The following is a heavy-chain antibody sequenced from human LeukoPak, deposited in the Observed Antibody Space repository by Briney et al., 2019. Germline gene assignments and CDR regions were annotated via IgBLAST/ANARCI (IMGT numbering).Heavy chain of an antibody. J-gene: IGHJ4*02. Sequence: GGSLRLSCAASGFTFSSYGMHWVRQAPGKGLEWVAVISYDGSSKYYADSVKGRFTISRDNSKNTLYLQMNSLRAEDTAVYYCAKDQGYSSSWLVFDYWGQGTLVTVSS. D-gene: IGHD6-13*01. CDR2: ISYDGSSK. CDR1: GFTFSSYG. V-gene: IGHV3-30*18. CDR3: AKDQGYSSSWLVFDY.